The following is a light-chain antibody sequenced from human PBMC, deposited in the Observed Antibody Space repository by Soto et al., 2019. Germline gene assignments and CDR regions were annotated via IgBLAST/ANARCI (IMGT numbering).Light chain of an antibody. J-gene: IGKJ5*01. CDR2: LGS. CDR3: MQDLQTPVT. Sequence: DIVMTQSPLSLPVTFGEPAYISCRSSQSLLHTIGYNYLDWYLQKPGQSPQILIYLGSNRASGVPDRFSGSGSGTDFKLKISRVEAEDVGVYDGMQDLQTPVTFGQGTRREIK. V-gene: IGKV2-28*01. CDR1: QSLLHTIGYNY.